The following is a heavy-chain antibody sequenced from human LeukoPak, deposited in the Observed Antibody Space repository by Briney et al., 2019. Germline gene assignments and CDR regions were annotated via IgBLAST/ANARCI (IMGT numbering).Heavy chain of an antibody. D-gene: IGHD5-24*01. CDR3: ANSRDGYNFGAY. V-gene: IGHV3-30*02. CDR1: GFTLSSYG. Sequence: GGSLTLSCAVSGFTLSSYGVRWVRQTPGKGLEWVAFILYEGSDKYYADSVKGRFTTSRDNSKNTLYLQMNSLRAEDTAVYYCANSRDGYNFGAYWGQGTLVTVSS. CDR2: ILYEGSDK. J-gene: IGHJ4*02.